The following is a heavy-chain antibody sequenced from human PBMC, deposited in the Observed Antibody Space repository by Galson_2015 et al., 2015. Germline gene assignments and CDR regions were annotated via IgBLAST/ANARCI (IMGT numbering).Heavy chain of an antibody. CDR3: AKDGSCGWYGFDY. CDR1: GFTFSSYA. D-gene: IGHD6-19*01. Sequence: SLRLSCAASGFTFSSYAMSWVRQAPGKGLEWVSAISGSGGSTYYADSVKGRFTISRDNSKNTLYLQMNSLRAEDTAVYYCAKDGSCGWYGFDYWGQGTLVTVSS. J-gene: IGHJ4*02. CDR2: ISGSGGST. V-gene: IGHV3-23*01.